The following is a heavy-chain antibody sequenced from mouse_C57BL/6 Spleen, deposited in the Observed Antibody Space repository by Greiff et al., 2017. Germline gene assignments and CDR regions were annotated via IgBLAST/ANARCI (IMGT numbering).Heavy chain of an antibody. J-gene: IGHJ4*01. CDR2: IRLKSDNYAT. V-gene: IGHV6-3*01. CDR3: TGPAMDY. Sequence: DVKLVESGGGLVQPGGSMKLSCVASGFTFSNYWMNWVRQSPEKGLEWVAQIRLKSDNYATHYAESVKGRFTISSDDSKSSVYLQMNNLRAEDTGIYYCTGPAMDYWGQGTSVTVSS. CDR1: GFTFSNYW.